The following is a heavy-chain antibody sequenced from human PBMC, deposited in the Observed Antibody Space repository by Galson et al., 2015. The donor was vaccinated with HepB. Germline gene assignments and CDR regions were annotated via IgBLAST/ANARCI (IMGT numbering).Heavy chain of an antibody. CDR2: IRSKTDGGTT. CDR3: TTGAIRFLEWLLFYDYFDY. J-gene: IGHJ4*02. Sequence: SLRLSCAASGFTFSNAWMSWVRQAPGKGLEWVGRIRSKTDGGTTDYAAPVKGRFTISRDDSKNTLYLQMNSLKTEDTAVYYCTTGAIRFLEWLLFYDYFDYWGQGTLVTVSS. CDR1: GFTFSNAW. D-gene: IGHD3-3*01. V-gene: IGHV3-15*01.